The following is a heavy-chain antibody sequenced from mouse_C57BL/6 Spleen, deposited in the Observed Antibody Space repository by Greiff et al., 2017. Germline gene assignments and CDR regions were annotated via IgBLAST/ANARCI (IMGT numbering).Heavy chain of an antibody. D-gene: IGHD1-1*01. V-gene: IGHV1-64*01. CDR1: GYTFTSYW. Sequence: QVQLQQPGAELVKPGASVKLSCKASGYTFTSYWMHWVKQRPGQGLEWIGMIHPNSGSTNYNEKFKSKATLTVDKSSSTAYMQLSSLTSEDSAVYYCARDYSGSSYDWYFDGWGTGTTVTVSS. CDR2: IHPNSGST. CDR3: ARDYSGSSYDWYFDG. J-gene: IGHJ1*03.